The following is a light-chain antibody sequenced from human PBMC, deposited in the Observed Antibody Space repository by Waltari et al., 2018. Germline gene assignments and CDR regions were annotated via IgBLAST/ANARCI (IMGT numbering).Light chain of an antibody. CDR3: MQVLRTVWT. Sequence: DIVVTQSQLSLPVTPGEPASISCRSNQSLLHNNGYNYLAWILQKPGQPPQLLIYLGSNRASGVPDSFRCSGSGTDFTLQISRVEAEDVGVYYCMQVLRTVWTFGQGTKVEIK. CDR1: QSLLHNNGYNY. V-gene: IGKV2-28*01. J-gene: IGKJ1*01. CDR2: LGS.